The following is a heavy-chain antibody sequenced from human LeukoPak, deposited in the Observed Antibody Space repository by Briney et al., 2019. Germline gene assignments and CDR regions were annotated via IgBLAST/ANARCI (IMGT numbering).Heavy chain of an antibody. CDR1: GGSMNSGSYY. D-gene: IGHD3/OR15-3a*01. V-gene: IGHV4-61*02. J-gene: IGHJ5*02. CDR3: ARGECDMDCPMYNWFDP. Sequence: PSQTLSLTCTVSGGSMNSGSYYWSWIRQSAGKGLEWIGRIYSSGSTNYSPSLQSRVTISVDTSKNQFSLTLSAVTAADTALYYCARGECDMDCPMYNWFDPWGRGTLVTVSS. CDR2: IYSSGST.